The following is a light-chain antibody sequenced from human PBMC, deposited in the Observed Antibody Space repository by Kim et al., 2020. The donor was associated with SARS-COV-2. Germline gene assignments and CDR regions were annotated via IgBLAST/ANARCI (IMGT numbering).Light chain of an antibody. J-gene: IGKJ2*03. CDR1: QTVLYNSNNKNY. CDR2: WAS. CDR3: QQYYSTPPS. Sequence: RATLNCKSSQTVLYNSNNKNYVAWYQQKPGQAPKLLIYWASIREAGVADRFRGRGSETDFTLTSSSRQAEDVAVYYCQQYYSTPPSLGQGSRLEIK. V-gene: IGKV4-1*01.